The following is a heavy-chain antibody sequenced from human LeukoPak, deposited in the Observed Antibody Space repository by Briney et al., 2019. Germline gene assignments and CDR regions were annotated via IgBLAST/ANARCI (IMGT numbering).Heavy chain of an antibody. CDR1: GYSFSTYW. CDR3: ARSLMPHANWFGP. J-gene: IGHJ5*02. Sequence: GESLKISCKGSGYSFSTYWIAWVRQVPGKVLEWVGIIYPGDSDTRYSPSFQGQVTISVDKSISTAFLQWSRLKASDTAIYYCARSLMPHANWFGPWGQGTLVTVSS. D-gene: IGHD2-8*01. V-gene: IGHV5-51*01. CDR2: IYPGDSDT.